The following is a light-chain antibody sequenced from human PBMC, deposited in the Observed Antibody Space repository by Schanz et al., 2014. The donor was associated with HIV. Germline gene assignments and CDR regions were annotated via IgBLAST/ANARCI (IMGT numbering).Light chain of an antibody. V-gene: IGKV1-17*02. J-gene: IGKJ5*01. CDR2: AAS. CDR1: QSIRSW. Sequence: DIQMTQSPSTVSASVGDRVTITCRASQSIRSWLAWYQQKPGKAPKRLIYAASFLQSEVPSRFIGSGSGTEFTLTITNLQPEDFATYYCLQQNTYPLTFGQGTRLEVK. CDR3: LQQNTYPLT.